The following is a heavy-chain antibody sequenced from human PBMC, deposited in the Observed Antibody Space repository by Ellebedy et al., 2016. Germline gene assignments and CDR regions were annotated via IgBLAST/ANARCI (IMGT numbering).Heavy chain of an antibody. CDR2: IIPILGIA. J-gene: IGHJ4*02. V-gene: IGHV1-69*04. Sequence: SVKVSXKASGYTFTSYGISWVRQAPGQGLEWMGRIIPILGIANYAQKFQGRVTITRDTSASTAYMELSSLRSEDTAVYYCASSGGPSDYFDYWGQGTLVTVSS. CDR1: GYTFTSYG. CDR3: ASSGGPSDYFDY.